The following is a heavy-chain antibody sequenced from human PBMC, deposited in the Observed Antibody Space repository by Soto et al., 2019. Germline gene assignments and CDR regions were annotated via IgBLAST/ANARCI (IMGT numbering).Heavy chain of an antibody. J-gene: IGHJ2*01. CDR2: ISSSSSYI. D-gene: IGHD6-6*01. V-gene: IGHV3-21*01. CDR3: ASRIAPRPPFWYSDL. Sequence: EVQLVESGGGLVKPGASLRLSCAASGFTFSRYSMNWVRQAPGKGLEWVSSISSSSSYIYYADSVKGRFTISRDNAKNSLYLQMTSLRAEDTAVCYCASRIAPRPPFWYSDLWGRGTLVTVPS. CDR1: GFTFSRYS.